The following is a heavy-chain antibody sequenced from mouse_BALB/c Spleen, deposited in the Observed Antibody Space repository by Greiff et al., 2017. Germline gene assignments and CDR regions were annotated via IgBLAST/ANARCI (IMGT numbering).Heavy chain of an antibody. CDR2: IYPSDSYT. V-gene: IGHV1-69*02. D-gene: IGHD2-1*01. CDR3: TSSSLLWAFAY. J-gene: IGHJ3*01. Sequence: VKLQQSGAELVRPGASVKLSCKASGYTFTSYWINWVKQRPGQGLEWIGNIYPSDSYTNYNQKIKDKATLTVDKSSSTAYMQLSSPPSEDSSVCYWTSSSLLWAFAYWGQGTLVTVSA. CDR1: GYTFTSYW.